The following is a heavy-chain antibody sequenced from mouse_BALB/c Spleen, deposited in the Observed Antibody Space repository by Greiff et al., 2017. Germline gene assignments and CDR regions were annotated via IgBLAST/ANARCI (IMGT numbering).Heavy chain of an antibody. V-gene: IGHV1S81*02. D-gene: IGHD2-13*01. CDR1: GYTFTSYW. J-gene: IGHJ3*01. CDR2: INPSNGRT. CDR3: ESGYGDYQAGMDY. Sequence: VQLQQPGAELVKPGASVKLSCKASGYTFTSYWMPWVKQRPGQGLEWIGEINPSNGRTNYNETFKGKATLTVDKASSTAYKQLSSLTSEDAAVYFCESGYGDYQAGMDYWGQGTLVTVSA.